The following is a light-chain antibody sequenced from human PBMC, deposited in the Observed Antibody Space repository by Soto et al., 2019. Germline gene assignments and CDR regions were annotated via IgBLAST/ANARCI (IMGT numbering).Light chain of an antibody. Sequence: IGTNKSAATRSVSAGEKATLSCRASQSVGGDLAWYQQKPGQAPRLLIYGASTRATGIPARFSGSGSGTEFTLTISSLQSEDFAVYYCQQYENWPRTFGQGTKVDI. J-gene: IGKJ1*01. V-gene: IGKV3-15*01. CDR2: GAS. CDR1: QSVGGD. CDR3: QQYENWPRT.